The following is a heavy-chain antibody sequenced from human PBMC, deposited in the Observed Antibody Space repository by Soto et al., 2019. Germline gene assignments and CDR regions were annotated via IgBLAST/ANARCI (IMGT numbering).Heavy chain of an antibody. D-gene: IGHD6-19*01. Sequence: PSETLSLTCAVSGGSISSGGYSWSWIRQPPGKGLEWIGYIYHSGSTYYNPSLKSRVTISVDTSKNQFSLKLRSVTAADAAVYFCARIDGSGWFFDYWGQGTLVTVS. CDR1: GGSISSGGYS. J-gene: IGHJ4*02. CDR3: ARIDGSGWFFDY. V-gene: IGHV4-30-2*01. CDR2: IYHSGST.